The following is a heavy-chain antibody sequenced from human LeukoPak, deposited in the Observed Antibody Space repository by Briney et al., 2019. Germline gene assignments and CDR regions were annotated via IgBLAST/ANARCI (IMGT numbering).Heavy chain of an antibody. J-gene: IGHJ4*02. CDR1: GGSMSPYH. CDR2: IYYSGST. Sequence: SETLSLTCTVSGGSMSPYHWGWIRQPPGKGLEWTGYIYYSGSTNYNPSLKSRVTISVDTSKNQFSLKLSSVTAADTAIYYCAREQLTAPVDYWGQGTLVTVSS. CDR3: AREQLTAPVDY. D-gene: IGHD2-21*02. V-gene: IGHV4-59*12.